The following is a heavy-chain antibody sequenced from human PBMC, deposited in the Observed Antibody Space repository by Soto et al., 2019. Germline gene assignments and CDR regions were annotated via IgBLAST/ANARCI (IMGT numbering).Heavy chain of an antibody. CDR2: IYYSGST. J-gene: IGHJ5*02. Sequence: QVQLQESGPGLVKPPETLSLTCTFSGGSISAYYWSWIRQPPGKGLEWIGHIYYSGSTNYSPSLKSRVSISIDTSKGQFSLNLRSVTAADTAVYYCARVGSGSYYDFNWFDPWGQGKVVTVSS. CDR1: GGSISAYY. D-gene: IGHD1-26*01. CDR3: ARVGSGSYYDFNWFDP. V-gene: IGHV4-59*01.